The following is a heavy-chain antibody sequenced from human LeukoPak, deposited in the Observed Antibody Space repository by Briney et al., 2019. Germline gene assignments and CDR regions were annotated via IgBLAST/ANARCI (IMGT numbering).Heavy chain of an antibody. CDR1: GYAFTDFY. J-gene: IGHJ4*02. V-gene: IGHV1-2*02. CDR2: INPNSGGT. Sequence: AASVKVSCKASGYAFTDFYIHWVRQAPGHGLEWMGWINPNSGGTTYAQKFQGRVTMTTDTSISTAYLELNGLRSDDTAVYYCARDLDYGSGSFSNWGQGAIVTVSS. CDR3: ARDLDYGSGSFSN. D-gene: IGHD3-10*01.